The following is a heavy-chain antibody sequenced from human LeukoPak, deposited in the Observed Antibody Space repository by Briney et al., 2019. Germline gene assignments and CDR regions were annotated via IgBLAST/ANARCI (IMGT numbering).Heavy chain of an antibody. V-gene: IGHV1-2*02. CDR3: ARAALTVFSLDP. D-gene: IGHD4-11*01. CDR1: GYIFTGYY. J-gene: IGHJ5*02. CDR2: INPNSGGT. Sequence: ASVKVSCKASGYIFTGYYMHWVRQAPGQGLEWMGWINPNSGGTNYAQKFQGRVTMTRDTSISTAYMELSRLRSDDTAVYYCARAALTVFSLDPWGQGTLVTVSS.